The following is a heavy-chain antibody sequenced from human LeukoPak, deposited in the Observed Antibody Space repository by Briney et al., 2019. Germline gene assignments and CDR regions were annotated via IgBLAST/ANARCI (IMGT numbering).Heavy chain of an antibody. CDR1: GFTVSSNY. Sequence: GGSLRLSCAASGFTVSSNYMSWVRQAPGKRLEWVSVIYSGGRAYYADSVKGRFTISRDNSKDTLYLQMNSLRAEDTAVYYCARSLALESYVSWYFDHWGQGTLVTVSS. V-gene: IGHV3-53*01. D-gene: IGHD1-26*01. CDR3: ARSLALESYVSWYFDH. CDR2: IYSGGRA. J-gene: IGHJ4*02.